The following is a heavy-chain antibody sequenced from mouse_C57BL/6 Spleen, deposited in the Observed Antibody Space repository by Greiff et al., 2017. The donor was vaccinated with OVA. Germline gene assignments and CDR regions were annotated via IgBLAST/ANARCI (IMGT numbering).Heavy chain of an antibody. J-gene: IGHJ4*01. CDR1: GFTFSDYY. Sequence: DVQLVESEGGLVQPGSSMKLSCTASGFTFSDYYMAWVRQVPEKGLEWVANINYDGSSTYYLDSLKSRFIISRDNAKNILYLQMSSLKSEDTATYYCAREYGNYGGYAMDYWGQGTSVTVSS. CDR2: INYDGSST. CDR3: AREYGNYGGYAMDY. D-gene: IGHD2-10*02. V-gene: IGHV5-16*01.